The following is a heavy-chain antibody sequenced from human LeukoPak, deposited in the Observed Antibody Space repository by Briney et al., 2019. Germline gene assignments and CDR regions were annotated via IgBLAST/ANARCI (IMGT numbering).Heavy chain of an antibody. D-gene: IGHD3-22*01. V-gene: IGHV3-30*04. J-gene: IGHJ4*02. Sequence: GGSLRLSCAASGFIFSNYAMHWVRQAPGKGLDWVAAISYDGSNEYYADSVKGRFTISRDNSKNTLYLQMNSLRAEDTAVYYCARAYYDSSGYYGYFDYWGQGTLVTVSS. CDR1: GFIFSNYA. CDR3: ARAYYDSSGYYGYFDY. CDR2: ISYDGSNE.